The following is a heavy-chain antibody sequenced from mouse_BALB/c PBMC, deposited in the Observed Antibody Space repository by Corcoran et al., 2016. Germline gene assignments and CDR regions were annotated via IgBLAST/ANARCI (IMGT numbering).Heavy chain of an antibody. CDR2: IYWDDDK. CDR1: GFSLSTSGMG. Sequence: QVTLKESGPGILQPSQTLSLTCSFSGFSLSTSGMGVSWIRQPSGKGLEWLAHIYWDDDKRYNPSLKSRLTISKDTSRNQVFLKITSVDTADTATYYCARRGYLDYWGQGTTLTVSS. V-gene: IGHV8-12*01. CDR3: ARRGYLDY. J-gene: IGHJ2*01.